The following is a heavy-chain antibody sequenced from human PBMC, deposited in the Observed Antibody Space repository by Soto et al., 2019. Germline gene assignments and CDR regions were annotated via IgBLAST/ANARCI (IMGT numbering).Heavy chain of an antibody. V-gene: IGHV3-30*18. Sequence: QVQLVESGGGVVQPGRSLRLSCAASGFTFSSYGMHWVRQAPGKGLEWVAVISYDGSNKYYADSVKGRFTISRDNSKNTLYLQMNSLRAEDTAVYYCVKDFSIASPWGQGTLVTVSS. D-gene: IGHD6-13*01. CDR2: ISYDGSNK. CDR1: GFTFSSYG. CDR3: VKDFSIASP. J-gene: IGHJ5*02.